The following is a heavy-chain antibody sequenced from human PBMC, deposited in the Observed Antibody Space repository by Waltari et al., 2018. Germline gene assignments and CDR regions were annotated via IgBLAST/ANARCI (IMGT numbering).Heavy chain of an antibody. Sequence: EVQLVESGGGLIQPGGSLRLSCAASGFTVSSHHLTWIRQPPGKGLVWVSVISSGGSTYYADSVKGRFTISRDNSKNTLYLQMNSLRAEDTAVYYCARDGYSYDYFDCWGQGTLVTVSS. CDR3: ARDGYSYDYFDC. J-gene: IGHJ4*02. CDR2: ISSGGST. V-gene: IGHV3-53*01. CDR1: GFTVSSHH. D-gene: IGHD5-18*01.